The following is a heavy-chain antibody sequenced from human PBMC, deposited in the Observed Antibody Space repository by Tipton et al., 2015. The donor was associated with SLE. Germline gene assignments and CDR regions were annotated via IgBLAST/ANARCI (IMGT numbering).Heavy chain of an antibody. CDR2: IYYSGST. V-gene: IGHV4-31*08. D-gene: IGHD3-22*01. Sequence: TLSLTCTVSGGSISSGGYYWSWIRQHPGKGLEWIGYIYYSGSTYHNPSLKSRVTISEDTSRNQFSRRLTSVTAADTAVYYCVGWGSSGYYYGFDYWGQGNLVTVSS. CDR3: VGWGSSGYYYGFDY. J-gene: IGHJ4*02. CDR1: GGSISSGGYY.